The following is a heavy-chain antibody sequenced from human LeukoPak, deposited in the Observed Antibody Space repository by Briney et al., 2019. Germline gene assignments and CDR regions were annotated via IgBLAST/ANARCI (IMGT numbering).Heavy chain of an antibody. V-gene: IGHV3-7*01. CDR1: GFTLSIYW. D-gene: IGHD6-13*01. CDR2: IKQDGSEK. Sequence: PGGSLRLSCAASGFTLSIYWMSWVRQAPGRGLEWVANIKQDGSEKYYVDSVKGRLTISRDNAKNSLYLQMNSLRAEDTAMYYCARDTAGNDYWGQGTLVTVSS. J-gene: IGHJ4*02. CDR3: ARDTAGNDY.